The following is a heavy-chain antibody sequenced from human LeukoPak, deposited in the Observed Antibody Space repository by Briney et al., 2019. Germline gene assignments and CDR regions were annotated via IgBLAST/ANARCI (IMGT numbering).Heavy chain of an antibody. CDR3: AREGGGDIAAAGTHGY. J-gene: IGHJ4*02. CDR2: INPSGGST. V-gene: IGHV1-46*01. Sequence: ASVKVSCKASGYTFTSYYMHWVRQAPGQGLEWMGIINPSGGSTSYAQKFQGRVTMTRDTSTSTVYMELSSLRSEDTAVYYFAREGGGDIAAAGTHGYWGQGTLVTVSS. CDR1: GYTFTSYY. D-gene: IGHD6-13*01.